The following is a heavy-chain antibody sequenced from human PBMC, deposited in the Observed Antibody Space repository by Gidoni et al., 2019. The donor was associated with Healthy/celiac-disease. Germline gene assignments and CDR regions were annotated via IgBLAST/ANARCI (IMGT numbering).Heavy chain of an antibody. CDR2: ISYDGSNK. CDR1: GFPFSSYG. J-gene: IGHJ4*02. D-gene: IGHD3-10*01. CDR3: AKGGRVGGPKVGQLDY. V-gene: IGHV3-30*18. Sequence: QVQLVESGGGVVQPGRSLRLYCAAAGFPFSSYGMHWVRQAPGKGLEWVAVISYDGSNKYYADSVKGRFTISRDNSKNTLYLQMNSLRAEDTAVYYCAKGGRVGGPKVGQLDYWGQGTLVTVSS.